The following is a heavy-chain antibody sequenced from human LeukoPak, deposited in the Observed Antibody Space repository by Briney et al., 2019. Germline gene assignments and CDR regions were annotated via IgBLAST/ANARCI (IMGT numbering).Heavy chain of an antibody. V-gene: IGHV3-23*01. D-gene: IGHD1-26*01. J-gene: IGHJ4*02. Sequence: AEGSLRLSCVASGFTFEKYVMNWVRQAPGKGLEWLATLYGSGVSIPYEDSVKGRFTISRDNSKNNLYLQMNSLRAEDTAMYFCAKDLGWELPAEAYWGQGILVTVSS. CDR2: LYGSGVSI. CDR1: GFTFEKYV. CDR3: AKDLGWELPAEAY.